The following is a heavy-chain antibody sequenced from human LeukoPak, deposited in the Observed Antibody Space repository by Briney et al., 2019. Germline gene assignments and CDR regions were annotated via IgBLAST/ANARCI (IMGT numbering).Heavy chain of an antibody. D-gene: IGHD6-19*01. CDR3: ARGRGSSGSFYFDY. Sequence: GGSLRLSCAASAFTLSSYSMHWVRQVPGKGLEWVAFISYDGSNKYYADSVKGRFTISRDNSKNTQYLQIDSLRAEDTAVYYCARGRGSSGSFYFDYWGQGTLVTVSS. J-gene: IGHJ4*02. V-gene: IGHV3-30-3*01. CDR1: AFTLSSYS. CDR2: ISYDGSNK.